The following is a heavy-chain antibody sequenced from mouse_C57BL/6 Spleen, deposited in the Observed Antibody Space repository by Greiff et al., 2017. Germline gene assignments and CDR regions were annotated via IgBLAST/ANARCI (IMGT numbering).Heavy chain of an antibody. CDR3: ARNDYEEFWFAY. Sequence: EVKLQESGPGLVKPSQSLSLTCSVTGYSITSGYYWNWIRQFPGNKLEWMGYISYDGSNNYNPSLKNRISITRDTSKNQFFLKLNSVTTEDTATYYCARNDYEEFWFAYWGQGTLVTVSA. V-gene: IGHV3-6*01. J-gene: IGHJ3*01. CDR1: GYSITSGYY. CDR2: ISYDGSN. D-gene: IGHD2-4*01.